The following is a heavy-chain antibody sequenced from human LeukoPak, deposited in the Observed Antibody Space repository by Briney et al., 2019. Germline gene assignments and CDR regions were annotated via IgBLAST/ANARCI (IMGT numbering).Heavy chain of an antibody. D-gene: IGHD5-12*01. CDR1: GGTFSSYA. CDR3: ARVADSGYDFGVDY. Sequence: ASVKVSCKASGGTFSSYAISWVRQAPGQGLEWMGGIIPIFGTANYAQKLQGRVTITADESTSTAYMELSSLRSEDTAVYCCARVADSGYDFGVDYWGQGTLVTVSS. CDR2: IIPIFGTA. V-gene: IGHV1-69*01. J-gene: IGHJ4*02.